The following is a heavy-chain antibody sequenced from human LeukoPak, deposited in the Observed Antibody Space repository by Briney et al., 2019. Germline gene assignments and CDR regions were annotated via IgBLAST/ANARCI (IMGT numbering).Heavy chain of an antibody. J-gene: IGHJ5*02. CDR1: GFTFDDYG. D-gene: IGHD4-11*01. V-gene: IGHV3-20*04. Sequence: PGGSLRLSCAASGFTFDDYGMSWVRQAPGKGMEWVSGINWNGGSTGYADSVKGRFTIPRDNAKNSLYLQMNSLRAEDTAVYYCARVLPYDYINRSDRWGQGTLVTVSS. CDR3: ARVLPYDYINRSDR. CDR2: INWNGGST.